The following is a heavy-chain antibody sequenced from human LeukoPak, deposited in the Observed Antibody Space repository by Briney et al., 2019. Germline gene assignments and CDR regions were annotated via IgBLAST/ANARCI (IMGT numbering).Heavy chain of an antibody. CDR3: ASQWFGELDAPDQ. CDR2: INPSCCST. Sequence: SVKVSCKASGYTFTSYYMHWVRQPPPQGLEWMGIINPSCCSTTYAQKFQDRLTITRDTTTSTVYTELSSLRSEDTAVYYCASQWFGELDAPDQWGQGTLVTVSS. V-gene: IGHV1-46*03. CDR1: GYTFTSYY. D-gene: IGHD3-10*01. J-gene: IGHJ5*02.